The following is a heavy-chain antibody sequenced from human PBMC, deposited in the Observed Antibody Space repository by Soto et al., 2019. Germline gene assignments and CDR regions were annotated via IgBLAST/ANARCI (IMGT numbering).Heavy chain of an antibody. CDR2: ISSSSSYI. V-gene: IGHV3-21*01. J-gene: IGHJ6*02. D-gene: IGHD5-18*01. CDR1: GFTFSSYS. CDR3: ARDPQLVLYYYYYGMDV. Sequence: GGSLRLSCAASGFTFSSYSMNWVRQAPGKGLEWVSSISSSSSYIYYADSVKGRFTISRDNAKNSLYLQMNSLRAEDTAVYYCARDPQLVLYYYYYGMDVWGQGTTVTVSS.